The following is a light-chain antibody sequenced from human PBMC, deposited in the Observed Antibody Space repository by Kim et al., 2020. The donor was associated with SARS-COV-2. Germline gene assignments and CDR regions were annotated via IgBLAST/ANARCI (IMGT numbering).Light chain of an antibody. CDR3: GTWDSSLSGV. CDR2: DNN. CDR1: NSNIGNSY. Sequence: PGQKVTISCSGSNSNIGNSYVCWYQQLPGTAPKLLIYDNNKRPSGIPDRFSGSKSGTSATLTITGLQTGDEADYYCGTWDSSLSGVFGGGTQLTVL. V-gene: IGLV1-51*01. J-gene: IGLJ3*02.